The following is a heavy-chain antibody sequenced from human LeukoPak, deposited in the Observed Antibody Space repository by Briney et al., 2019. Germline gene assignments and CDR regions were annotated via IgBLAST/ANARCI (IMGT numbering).Heavy chain of an antibody. J-gene: IGHJ4*02. Sequence: GRSLRLSCAASGFTFSSYGMHWVRQAPGKGLEWVAVISYDGSNKYYADSVKGRFTISRDNSKNTLYLQMNSLRAEDTAVYYCAKDRVVATSDWGQGTLVTVSS. CDR1: GFTFSSYG. D-gene: IGHD5-12*01. CDR3: AKDRVVATSD. CDR2: ISYDGSNK. V-gene: IGHV3-30*18.